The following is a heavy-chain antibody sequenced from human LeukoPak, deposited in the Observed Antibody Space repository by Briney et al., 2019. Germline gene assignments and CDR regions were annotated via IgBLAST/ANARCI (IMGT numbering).Heavy chain of an antibody. V-gene: IGHV4-34*01. J-gene: IGHJ5*02. CDR3: ARVLAAAGNNWFDP. D-gene: IGHD6-13*01. Sequence: PSESLSLTCAVYGGSFNGYYWSWIRQPPGQGLEWIGEINHSGSTNYNPSLKSRVTISVDTSKNQFSLKLSSVTAADTAVYYCARVLAAAGNNWFDPWGQGTLVTVSS. CDR2: INHSGST. CDR1: GGSFNGYY.